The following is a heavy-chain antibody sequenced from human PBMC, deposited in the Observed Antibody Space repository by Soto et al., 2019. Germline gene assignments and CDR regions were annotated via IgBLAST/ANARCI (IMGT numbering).Heavy chain of an antibody. CDR2: IKSKTDGGTT. CDR3: TLSAYYDFWSCPVGDNSFDP. CDR1: GFTFSNAW. V-gene: IGHV3-15*01. Sequence: GGSLRLSCAASGFTFSNAWMSWVRQAPGKGLEWVGRIKSKTDGGTTDYAAPVKGTFTIARADSKNTLYLHMNSLKNEATAVYYCTLSAYYDFWSCPVGDNSFDPWGQGTLVTVSS. J-gene: IGHJ5*02. D-gene: IGHD3-3*01.